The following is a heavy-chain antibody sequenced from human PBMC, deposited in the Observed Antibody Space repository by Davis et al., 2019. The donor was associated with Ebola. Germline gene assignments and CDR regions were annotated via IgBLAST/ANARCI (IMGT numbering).Heavy chain of an antibody. CDR2: TNSDGSIT. J-gene: IGHJ4*02. V-gene: IGHV3-74*01. Sequence: GESLKISCAASGFTFSSNWMHWVRQAPGKGLVWVSRTNSDGSITSYADSVKGRFTISRDNAKNTLYLQMNNLRAEDTAVYYCVRLVGPNWGQGTLVSVSS. CDR3: VRLVGPN. CDR1: GFTFSSNW.